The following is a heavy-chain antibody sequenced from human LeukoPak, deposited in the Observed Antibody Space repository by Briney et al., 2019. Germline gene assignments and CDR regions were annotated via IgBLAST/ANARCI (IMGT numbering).Heavy chain of an antibody. CDR1: GYTFTGYY. V-gene: IGHV1-2*02. CDR2: INPNSGGT. CDR3: AMVRGVINWFDP. Sequence: ASVKVSCKASGYTFTGYYMHWVRQAPGQGLEWMGWINPNSGGTNYAQKFQGGVTMTRDTSISTAYMGLSRLRSDDTAVYYCAMVRGVINWFDPWGQGTLVTVSS. D-gene: IGHD3-10*01. J-gene: IGHJ5*02.